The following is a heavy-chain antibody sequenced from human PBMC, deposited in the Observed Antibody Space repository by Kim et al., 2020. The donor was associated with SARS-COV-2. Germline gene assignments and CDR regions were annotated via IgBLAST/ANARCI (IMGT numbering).Heavy chain of an antibody. CDR3: ARSHPTIAVAGTRRNSYYYGMDV. CDR1: GFTFSSYW. Sequence: GGSLRLSCAASGFTFSSYWMHWVRQAPGKGLVWVSRINSDGSSTSYADSVKGRFTISRDNAKNTLYLQMNSLRAEDTAVYYCARSHPTIAVAGTRRNSYYYGMDVWGQGTTVTVSS. V-gene: IGHV3-74*01. D-gene: IGHD6-19*01. CDR2: INSDGSST. J-gene: IGHJ6*02.